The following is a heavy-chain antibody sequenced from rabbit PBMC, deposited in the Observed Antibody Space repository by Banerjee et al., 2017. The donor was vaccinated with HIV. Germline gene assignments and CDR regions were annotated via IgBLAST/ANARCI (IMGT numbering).Heavy chain of an antibody. V-gene: IGHV1S45*01. J-gene: IGHJ6*01. D-gene: IGHD6-1*01. CDR1: GFSFNNKYV. CDR3: ARDNYGYGSDAYAGL. CDR2: INTITGDT. Sequence: QEQLEESGGDLVKPEGSLTLTCTASGFSFNNKYVMCWVRQAPGKGLEWIACINTITGDTVYATWAKGRFTISKASWTTVTLQMTSLTAADTATYFCARDNYGYGSDAYAGLWGPGTLVTVS.